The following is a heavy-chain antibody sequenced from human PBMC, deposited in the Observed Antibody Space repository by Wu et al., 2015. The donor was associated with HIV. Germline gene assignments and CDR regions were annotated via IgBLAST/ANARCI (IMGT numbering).Heavy chain of an antibody. CDR2: ISTYNGDT. J-gene: IGHJ4*02. Sequence: QVQLVQSAAEVKKPGDSVTVSCKTSGYRFTSYGITWVRQAPGQGLEWMGWISTYNGDTNFAQKFQGRLTMTTATSSSTAYMELRSLKSDDTAVYFCARHPYGGNQLDYWGQGTLVTVSS. V-gene: IGHV1-18*01. CDR1: GYRFTSYG. D-gene: IGHD4-23*01. CDR3: ARHPYGGNQLDY.